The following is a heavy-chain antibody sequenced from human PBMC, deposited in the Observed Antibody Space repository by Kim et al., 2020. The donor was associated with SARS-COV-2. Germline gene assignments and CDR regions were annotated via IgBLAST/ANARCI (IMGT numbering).Heavy chain of an antibody. CDR3: AKDYRQRRRDSVHAFDI. V-gene: IGHV3-9*01. D-gene: IGHD2-8*01. CDR1: GFTFGDYA. J-gene: IGHJ3*02. CDR2: ISWNSGSI. Sequence: GGSLRLSCAASGFTFGDYAMHWVRQAPGKGLEWVSGISWNSGSIGYADSVKGRFTISRDNAKNSLYLQMNSLRAEDTALYYCAKDYRQRRRDSVHAFDIWGQGTMVTVSS.